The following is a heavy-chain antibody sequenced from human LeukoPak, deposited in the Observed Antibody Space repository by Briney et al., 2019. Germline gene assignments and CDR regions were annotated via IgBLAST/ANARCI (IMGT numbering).Heavy chain of an antibody. CDR1: GYTFTGYY. D-gene: IGHD5-18*01. CDR3: ARLYSYGTGRFDY. Sequence: SVKVSCKASGYTFTGYYMHWVRQAPGQGLEWMGGIIPIFGTANYAQKFQGRVTITADESTSTAYMELSSLRSEDTAVYYCARLYSYGTGRFDYWGQGTLVTVSS. V-gene: IGHV1-69*13. CDR2: IIPIFGTA. J-gene: IGHJ4*02.